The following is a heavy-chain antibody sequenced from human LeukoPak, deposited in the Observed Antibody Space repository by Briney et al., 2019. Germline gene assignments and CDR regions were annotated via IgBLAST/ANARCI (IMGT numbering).Heavy chain of an antibody. Sequence: GGSLRLSCAASGFTFDDYAMHWVRQAPGEGLEWVSYITNIGGTVYYADSVKGRFTISRDNAKNSLSLQMNSLRAEDTAVYYCAKRGTYGSHAFDIWGRGTTVSVSS. V-gene: IGHV3-11*01. CDR1: GFTFDDYA. CDR2: ITNIGGTV. J-gene: IGHJ3*02. CDR3: AKRGTYGSHAFDI. D-gene: IGHD2-8*01.